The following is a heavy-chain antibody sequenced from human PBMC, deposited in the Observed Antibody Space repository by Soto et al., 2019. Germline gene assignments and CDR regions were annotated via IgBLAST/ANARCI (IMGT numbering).Heavy chain of an antibody. CDR1: GGSFSGYQ. V-gene: IGHV4-34*01. CDR3: ARVAGISYYNHMDV. J-gene: IGHJ6*03. D-gene: IGHD1-20*01. CDR2: INDSGST. Sequence: QVQLQQWGAGLLKPSEILSLTCAVYGGSFSGYQWSWIRQPPGKGLEWIGEINDSGSTTYNPSLKSRVTISVDTSKNQVSLKMSSVTAADTAVYYCARVAGISYYNHMDVWGKGPLSPSP.